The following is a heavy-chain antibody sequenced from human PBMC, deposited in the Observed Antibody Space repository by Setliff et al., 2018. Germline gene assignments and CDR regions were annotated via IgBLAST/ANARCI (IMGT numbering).Heavy chain of an antibody. CDR3: FGAGTCSY. V-gene: IGHV3-7*01. CDR2: INPHGSEK. D-gene: IGHD3-10*01. Sequence: PGGSLRLSCAASGLRFSGSWVSWVRQAPGKGLEWLASINPHGSEKYYADSVKGRFTISRDNAKNSLSLQMSNLRIEDTAVYYCFGAGTCSYWGQGTLVTVSS. CDR1: GLRFSGSW. J-gene: IGHJ4*02.